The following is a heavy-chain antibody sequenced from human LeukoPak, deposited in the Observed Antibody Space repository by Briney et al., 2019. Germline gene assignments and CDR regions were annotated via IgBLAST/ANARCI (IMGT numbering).Heavy chain of an antibody. CDR1: GFTFSSYG. J-gene: IGHJ6*04. CDR2: IETGGAST. D-gene: IGHD3-10*02. Sequence: GGSLRLSCAASGFTFSSYGMSWVRQAPGKGLEWVSAIETGGASTYYADSVKGRFTISRDNAKNSLYLQMNSLRAEDTAVYYCAELGITMIGGVWGKGTTVTISS. CDR3: AELGITMIGGV. V-gene: IGHV3-23*05.